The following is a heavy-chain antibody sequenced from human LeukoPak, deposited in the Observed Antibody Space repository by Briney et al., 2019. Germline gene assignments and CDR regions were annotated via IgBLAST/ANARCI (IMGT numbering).Heavy chain of an antibody. V-gene: IGHV4-31*03. CDR3: ARVTGQYQLLCFDY. CDR2: IYYSGST. Sequence: KPSETLSLTCTVSGGSISSGGYYWSWIRQHPGKGLEWIGYIYYSGSTYYNPSLKSRVTISVDTSKNQFSLKLSSVTAADTAVYYCARVTGQYQLLCFDYWGQGTLVTVSS. D-gene: IGHD2-2*01. J-gene: IGHJ4*02. CDR1: GGSISSGGYY.